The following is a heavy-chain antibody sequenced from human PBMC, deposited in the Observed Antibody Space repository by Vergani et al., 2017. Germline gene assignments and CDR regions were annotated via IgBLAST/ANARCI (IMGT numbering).Heavy chain of an antibody. CDR2: TWYDGNNK. CDR3: ARDWRLLFNRFDP. Sequence: QVQLVESGGGVVQPGRSLRLSCAASGFTFNQYGMHWVRQAPGKGLEWVAVTWYDGNNKQYADSVKGRFTISRDNSKSTIYLQMNSLRDEDTGVYYCARDWRLLFNRFDPWGQGTLVTVSS. J-gene: IGHJ5*02. D-gene: IGHD3-16*01. V-gene: IGHV3-33*01. CDR1: GFTFNQYG.